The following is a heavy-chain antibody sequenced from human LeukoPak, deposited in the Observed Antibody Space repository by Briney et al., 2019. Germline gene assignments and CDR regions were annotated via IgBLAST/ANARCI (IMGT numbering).Heavy chain of an antibody. CDR1: GFTFSSYD. CDR2: IGTAGDT. D-gene: IGHD3-10*01. J-gene: IGHJ3*02. V-gene: IGHV3-13*01. Sequence: GGSLRLSCAASGFTFSSYDMHWVRQATGKGLEWVSAIGTAGDTYYPGSVKGRFTISRENAKNSLYLQMNILRAGDTAVYYCARATYYYGFYAFDIWGQGTMVTVSS. CDR3: ARATYYYGFYAFDI.